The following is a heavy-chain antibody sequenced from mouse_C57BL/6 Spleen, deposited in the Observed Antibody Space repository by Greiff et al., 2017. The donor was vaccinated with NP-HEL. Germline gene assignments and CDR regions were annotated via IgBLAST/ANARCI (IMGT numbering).Heavy chain of an antibody. J-gene: IGHJ4*01. Sequence: EVQGVESGGGLVKPGGSLKLSCAASGFTFSSYAMSWVRQTPEKRLEWVATISDGGSYTYYPDNVKGRFTISRDNAKNNLYLQMSHLKSEDTAMYYCARKRLRHYYAMDYWGQGTSVTVSS. CDR1: GFTFSSYA. D-gene: IGHD2-4*01. V-gene: IGHV5-4*01. CDR3: ARKRLRHYYAMDY. CDR2: ISDGGSYT.